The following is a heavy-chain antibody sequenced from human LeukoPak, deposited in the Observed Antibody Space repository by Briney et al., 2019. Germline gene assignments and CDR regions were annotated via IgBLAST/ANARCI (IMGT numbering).Heavy chain of an antibody. D-gene: IGHD6-19*01. V-gene: IGHV3-23*01. CDR3: SANFDF. CDR1: GFTFSSYT. CDR2: ITTSDGNT. J-gene: IGHJ4*02. Sequence: PGGSLRLSCAASGFTFSSYTMSWVRQAPGKGLEWVSTITTSDGNTYYADSVKGRFTVSRDNSKNTLHLQMNSLRAEDTAVYYCSANFDFWGQGTLVTVSS.